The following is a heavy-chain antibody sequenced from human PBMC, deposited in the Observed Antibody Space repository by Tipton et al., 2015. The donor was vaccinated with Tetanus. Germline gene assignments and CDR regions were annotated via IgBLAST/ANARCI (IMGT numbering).Heavy chain of an antibody. CDR3: AREAGYYGLNAFDI. CDR2: VFYSGST. Sequence: TLSLTCTLSGGSISSYYWSWVRQPPGKGLEWLGYVFYSGSTDLNPSLKSRVTMSVDTSKNQFSLKLSSVTAADTAVYYCAREAGYYGLNAFDIWGQGTMVTVSS. J-gene: IGHJ3*02. V-gene: IGHV4-59*12. D-gene: IGHD3-10*01. CDR1: GGSISSYY.